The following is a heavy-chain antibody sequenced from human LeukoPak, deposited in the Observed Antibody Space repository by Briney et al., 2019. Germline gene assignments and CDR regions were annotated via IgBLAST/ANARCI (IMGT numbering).Heavy chain of an antibody. CDR1: GFTFSGYG. Sequence: PGGSLRLSCAASGFTFSGYGMHWVRQAPAKGLEWVAFIRFDGSNEYYTDSVKDRLTTSKDNAKNTPYLQMNSLRADDTAVYYCAKDLRHYYGSERGSLDAFDIWGQGTMVTVSS. CDR2: IRFDGSNE. V-gene: IGHV3-30*02. CDR3: AKDLRHYYGSERGSLDAFDI. D-gene: IGHD3-10*01. J-gene: IGHJ3*02.